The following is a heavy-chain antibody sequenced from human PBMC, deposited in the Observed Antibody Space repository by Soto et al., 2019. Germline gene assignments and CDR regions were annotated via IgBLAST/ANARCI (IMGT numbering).Heavy chain of an antibody. CDR3: ARDRVLVDYDFWSGTLSMDV. CDR2: ISAYNGNT. D-gene: IGHD3-3*01. Sequence: ASVKVSCKASGYTFTGYGISWVRQAPGQGLEWMGWISAYNGNTNYAQKLQGRVTMTTDTSTSTAYMELRSLRSDDTAVYYCARDRVLVDYDFWSGTLSMDVWGQGTTVTVSS. V-gene: IGHV1-18*04. CDR1: GYTFTGYG. J-gene: IGHJ6*02.